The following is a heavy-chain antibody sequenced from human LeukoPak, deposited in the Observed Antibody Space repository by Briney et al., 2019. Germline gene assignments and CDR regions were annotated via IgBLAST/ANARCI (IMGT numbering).Heavy chain of an antibody. Sequence: GRSLRLSCAAFGFTFDDYAMHWVRQAPGKGLEWVSGISWNSGSIGYADSVKGRFTISRDNAKNSLYLQMNSLRAEDTAVYYCARAVGQQLVNFDYWGQGTLVTVSS. CDR1: GFTFDDYA. V-gene: IGHV3-9*01. J-gene: IGHJ4*02. D-gene: IGHD6-13*01. CDR3: ARAVGQQLVNFDY. CDR2: ISWNSGSI.